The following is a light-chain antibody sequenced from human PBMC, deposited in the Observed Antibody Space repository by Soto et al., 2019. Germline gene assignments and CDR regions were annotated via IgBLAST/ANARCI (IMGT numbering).Light chain of an antibody. V-gene: IGLV2-14*01. Sequence: SALTQPASGSGSPGQSITISCTGTSIDVGGYNYVSWYQQHPGKAPKLMIYDVSNRPSGVSNLFSGSKSGNTASLTISGLQAEDEADYYCSSYTSSSTSVFGGGTKVTVL. CDR1: SIDVGGYNY. CDR2: DVS. CDR3: SSYTSSSTSV. J-gene: IGLJ3*02.